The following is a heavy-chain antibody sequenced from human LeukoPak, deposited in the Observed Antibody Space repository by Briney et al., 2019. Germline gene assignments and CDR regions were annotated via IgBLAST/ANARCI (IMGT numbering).Heavy chain of an antibody. V-gene: IGHV1-69*05. J-gene: IGHJ3*02. CDR3: AAERAYCGGDCYSGAFDI. Sequence: SVKVSCKASGGTFSSYAISWVRQAPGQGLEWMGGIIPIFGTANYAQKFQERVTITRDMSTSTAYMELSSLRSEDTAVYYCAAERAYCGGDCYSGAFDIWGQGTMVTVSS. CDR2: IIPIFGTA. D-gene: IGHD2-21*02. CDR1: GGTFSSYA.